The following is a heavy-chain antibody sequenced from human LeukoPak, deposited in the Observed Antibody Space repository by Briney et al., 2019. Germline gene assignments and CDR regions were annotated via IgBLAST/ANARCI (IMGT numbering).Heavy chain of an antibody. CDR1: GGTFISYA. Sequence: SVKVSCKASGGTFISYAISWVRQAPGQGLEWMGGIIPIFGTANYAQKFQGRVTITADESTSTAYMELSGLRSEDTAVYYCARRVVAATLYYYYGMDAWGQGTTVTVSS. CDR2: IIPIFGTA. D-gene: IGHD2-15*01. V-gene: IGHV1-69*01. J-gene: IGHJ6*02. CDR3: ARRVVAATLYYYYGMDA.